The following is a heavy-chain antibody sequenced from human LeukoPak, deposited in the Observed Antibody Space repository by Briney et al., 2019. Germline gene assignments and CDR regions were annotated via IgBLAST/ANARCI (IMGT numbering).Heavy chain of an antibody. CDR1: GGSISSSPYY. J-gene: IGHJ4*02. D-gene: IGHD5-24*01. CDR2: IYYGGST. CDR3: ARMEDGYQIDY. Sequence: SETLSLTCSVSGGSISSSPYYWGWIRQPPGKGLEWIGSIYYGGSTYYSPSLKSRLTISIDTSKNHFSLILSSVTAADTAVYYCARMEDGYQIDYWGQGTQVIVSS. V-gene: IGHV4-39*07.